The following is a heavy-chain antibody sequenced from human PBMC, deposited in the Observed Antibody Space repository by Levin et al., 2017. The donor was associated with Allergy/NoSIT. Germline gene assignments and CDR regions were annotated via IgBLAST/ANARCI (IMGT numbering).Heavy chain of an antibody. CDR3: ARDGNSGYDPTYYYGMDF. D-gene: IGHD5-12*01. CDR1: GFSFSSFA. CDR2: ISYDGTYK. V-gene: IGHV3-30-3*01. Sequence: GESLKISCAASGFSFSSFAVHWVRQAPGKGLEWVAVISYDGTYKYYADSVKGRFTISRDNSKNTLSLQMNSLRPEDTAVYYCARDGNSGYDPTYYYGMDFWGQGTTVTV. J-gene: IGHJ6*02.